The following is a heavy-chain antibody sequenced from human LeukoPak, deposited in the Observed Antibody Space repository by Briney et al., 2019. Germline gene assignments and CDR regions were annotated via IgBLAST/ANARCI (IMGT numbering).Heavy chain of an antibody. J-gene: IGHJ4*02. CDR2: INPNIGDT. Sequence: GASVKVSCKASGYTFIGYYLHWVRQAPGQGLEWMGRINPNIGDTSYAQKFQGRVTMTRDTSISTAYMELSGLTSDDTAVYYCARFGGYSGYDNIYGPLSFDYWGQGTLVTVSS. D-gene: IGHD5-12*01. CDR1: GYTFIGYY. V-gene: IGHV1-2*06. CDR3: ARFGGYSGYDNIYGPLSFDY.